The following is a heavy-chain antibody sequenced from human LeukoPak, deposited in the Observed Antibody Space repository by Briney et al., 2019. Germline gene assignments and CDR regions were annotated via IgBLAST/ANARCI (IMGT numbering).Heavy chain of an antibody. J-gene: IGHJ3*02. CDR3: ARDYMTTAFDI. CDR2: INTNTGNP. Sequence: ASVKVSCKASGYTFTRYAMNWVRQAPGQGLEWMGWINTNTGNPTYAQGFTGRFVFSLDTSVSTAYLQISSLRAEDTAVYYCARDYMTTAFDIWGQGTMVTVSS. CDR1: GYTFTRYA. D-gene: IGHD4-11*01. V-gene: IGHV7-4-1*02.